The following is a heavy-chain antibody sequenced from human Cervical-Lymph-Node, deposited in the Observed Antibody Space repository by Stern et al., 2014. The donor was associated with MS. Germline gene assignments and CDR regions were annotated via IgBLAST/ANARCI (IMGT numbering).Heavy chain of an antibody. CDR2: IYTSGST. CDR1: GGSISSGSYY. J-gene: IGHJ6*02. D-gene: IGHD3-10*01. Sequence: QLQLQESGPGLVKPSQTLSLTCTVSGGSISSGSYYWSWIRQPAGKGLEWIGRIYTSGSTNYNPSLKSRVTISVETSKNQFSLKRSSVTAADTAVYYCARAMVRGVLKYYYGMDVWGQGTTVTVSS. CDR3: ARAMVRGVLKYYYGMDV. V-gene: IGHV4-61*02.